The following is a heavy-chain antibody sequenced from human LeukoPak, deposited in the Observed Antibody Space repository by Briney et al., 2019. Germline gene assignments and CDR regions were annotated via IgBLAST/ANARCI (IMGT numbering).Heavy chain of an antibody. CDR1: GYTFTSYG. Sequence: GASVKVSCKTSGYTFTSYGITWVRQAPGQGIEWMGWISGYNGNTRYGQNFQGRVTMTTDTSTNTAYMEMRSLRSDDTAVYYCARDPSAVTGTGPLDQWGPGTLVTVSS. CDR2: ISGYNGNT. CDR3: ARDPSAVTGTGPLDQ. J-gene: IGHJ4*02. D-gene: IGHD6-19*01. V-gene: IGHV1-18*04.